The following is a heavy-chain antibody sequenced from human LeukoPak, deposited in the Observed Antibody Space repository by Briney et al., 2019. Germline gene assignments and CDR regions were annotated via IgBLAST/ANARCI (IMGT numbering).Heavy chain of an antibody. V-gene: IGHV3-74*01. J-gene: IGHJ5*02. CDR1: GFTFSSYW. Sequence: PGGSLRLSCAASGFTFSSYWMHWVRQAPGKGLVWVSRINSDGTTTNYADSVKGRSTISRDNARNTLYLQMDSLRAEDTAMYYCARLNVDTATWGQGTLVTVSS. D-gene: IGHD5-18*01. CDR2: INSDGTTT. CDR3: ARLNVDTAT.